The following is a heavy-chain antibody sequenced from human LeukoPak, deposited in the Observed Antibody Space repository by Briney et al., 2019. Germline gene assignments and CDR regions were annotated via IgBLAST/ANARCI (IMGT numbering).Heavy chain of an antibody. J-gene: IGHJ6*02. CDR3: ARDFRMVRESGLDYYGMDV. CDR1: GFTFSSYG. CDR2: IWYDGSNK. Sequence: PGGSLRLSCAASGFTFSSYGMHWVRQAPGKGLEWVAVIWYDGSNKYYADSVEGRFTISRDNSKNTLYLQMNSLRAEDTAVYYCARDFRMVRESGLDYYGMDVWGQGTTVTVSS. V-gene: IGHV3-33*01. D-gene: IGHD3-10*01.